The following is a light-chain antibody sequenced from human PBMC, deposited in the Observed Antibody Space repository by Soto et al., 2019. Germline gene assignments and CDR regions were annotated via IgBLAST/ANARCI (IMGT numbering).Light chain of an antibody. CDR2: GAS. V-gene: IGKV3-20*01. J-gene: IGKJ3*01. Sequence: EIVLTQSPGTLSLSPGESATLSCRASQSVLSSGLAWYQQKPGQAPRLLIYGASSRATGIPDRFSGSGSGTDFTLTISRLEPEDFAVYYCQQYGSSQFTFGPGTKVDIK. CDR1: QSVLSSG. CDR3: QQYGSSQFT.